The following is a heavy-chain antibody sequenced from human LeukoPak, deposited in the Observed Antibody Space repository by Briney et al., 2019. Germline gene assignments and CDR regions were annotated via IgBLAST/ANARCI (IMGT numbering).Heavy chain of an antibody. Sequence: GGSLRLSCAASGFTFSTYSINWVRQAPGKGLEWVSSISSRGSYIYYADSVKGRFTISRDNAKNSLYLQMNSLRAEDTAVYYCARATIVATMEDAFDIWGQGTMVTVSS. J-gene: IGHJ3*02. CDR3: ARATIVATMEDAFDI. CDR2: ISSRGSYI. CDR1: GFTFSTYS. D-gene: IGHD5-12*01. V-gene: IGHV3-21*01.